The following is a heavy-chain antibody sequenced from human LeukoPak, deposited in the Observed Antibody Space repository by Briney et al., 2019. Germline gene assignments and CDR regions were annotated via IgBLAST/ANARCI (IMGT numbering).Heavy chain of an antibody. J-gene: IGHJ4*02. V-gene: IGHV1-2*02. CDR1: GYTFTGYY. Sequence: ASVKVSCKASGYTFTGYYMHWVRQAPGQGLEWMGWINPNSGGTNYAQKFQGRVTMTRDMSISTAYMELSRLRSDDTAVYYCARSSLWFGELFTIDYWGQGTLVTVSS. CDR2: INPNSGGT. D-gene: IGHD3-10*01. CDR3: ARSSLWFGELFTIDY.